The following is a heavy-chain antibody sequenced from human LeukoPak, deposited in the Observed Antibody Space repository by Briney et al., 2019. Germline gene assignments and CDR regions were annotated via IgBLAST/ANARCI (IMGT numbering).Heavy chain of an antibody. CDR3: AKDPTGTTPPYYYYGMDV. CDR2: IYSGGST. V-gene: IGHV3-66*02. D-gene: IGHD1-1*01. Sequence: GGSLRLSCAASGFTVSSNYTSWVRQAPGKGLEWVSVIYSGGSTYYADSVKGRFTISRDNSKNTLYLQMNSLRAEDTAVYYCAKDPTGTTPPYYYYGMDVWGQGTTVTVSS. J-gene: IGHJ6*02. CDR1: GFTVSSNY.